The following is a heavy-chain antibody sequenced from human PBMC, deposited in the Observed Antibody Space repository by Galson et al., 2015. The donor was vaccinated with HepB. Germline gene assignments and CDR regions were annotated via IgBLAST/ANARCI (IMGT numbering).Heavy chain of an antibody. CDR2: ISSNGGST. CDR1: GFTFSSYA. D-gene: IGHD3-22*01. CDR3: VKDPLTDYYDSSGYPFDYWGIWLN. J-gene: IGHJ4*02. Sequence: SLRLSCAASGFTFSSYAMHWVRQAPGKGLEYVSAISSNGGSTYYADSVKGRFTISRDNSKNTLYLQMSSLRAEDTAVYYCVKDPLTDYYDSSGYPFDYWGIWLNWDQGTLVTVSS. V-gene: IGHV3-64D*06.